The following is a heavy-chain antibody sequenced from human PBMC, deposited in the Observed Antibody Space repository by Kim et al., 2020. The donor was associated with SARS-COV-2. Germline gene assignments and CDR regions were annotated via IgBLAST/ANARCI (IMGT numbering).Heavy chain of an antibody. CDR2: ISGDST. D-gene: IGHD3-3*01. CDR3: AKEEWDY. CDR1: GFTFSSYA. V-gene: IGHV3-23*01. J-gene: IGHJ4*02. Sequence: GGSLRLSCAASGFTFSSYAMSWVRQAPGKGLEWVSGISGDSTYYADAVKGRFTISRDNSENTLYLQMNSLRADDTAVYYCAKEEWDYWGQGTLVTVSS.